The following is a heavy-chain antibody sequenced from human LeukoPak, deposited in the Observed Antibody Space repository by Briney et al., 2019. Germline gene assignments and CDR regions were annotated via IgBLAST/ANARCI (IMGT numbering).Heavy chain of an antibody. CDR3: ARAPADFGFGVFTSVDY. V-gene: IGHV3-21*01. Sequence: PGGSLRLSCAASGFSFSRYSMNWVRQAPGKGLEWVSSISSSSSYIYYADSVKGRFTISRDNAKNSLYLQMNSLRAEDTAVYYCARAPADFGFGVFTSVDYWGQGTLVTVSS. D-gene: IGHD3-3*01. J-gene: IGHJ4*02. CDR1: GFSFSRYS. CDR2: ISSSSSYI.